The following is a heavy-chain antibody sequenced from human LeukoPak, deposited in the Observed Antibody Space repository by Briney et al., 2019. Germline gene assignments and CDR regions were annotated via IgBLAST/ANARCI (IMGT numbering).Heavy chain of an antibody. D-gene: IGHD3-10*01. V-gene: IGHV3-21*01. CDR1: GFTFNNYS. Sequence: GGSLRLSCTASGFTFNNYSMNWVRQAPGKGLEWVSSISGNSAYIYYADLVKGRFTISRDNAKNSLYLQMNSLRAEDTAVYYCARDLYYSGSGSSILGVWPFDIWGQGTMVTVSS. CDR2: ISGNSAYI. J-gene: IGHJ3*02. CDR3: ARDLYYSGSGSSILGVWPFDI.